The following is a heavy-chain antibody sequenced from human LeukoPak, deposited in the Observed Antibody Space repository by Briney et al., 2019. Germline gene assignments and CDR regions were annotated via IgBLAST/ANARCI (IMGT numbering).Heavy chain of an antibody. V-gene: IGHV1-8*03. D-gene: IGHD5-12*01. CDR3: ARVSDASGYGGADY. J-gene: IGHJ4*02. CDR2: MNPNRGNT. Sequence: GASVKVSCKASGYTFTSYDINWVRQATGQGLEWMGWMNPNRGNTGYAQKFQGRVTITRNTSISTAYMELSSLRSEDTAVYYCARVSDASGYGGADYWGQGTLVTVSS. CDR1: GYTFTSYD.